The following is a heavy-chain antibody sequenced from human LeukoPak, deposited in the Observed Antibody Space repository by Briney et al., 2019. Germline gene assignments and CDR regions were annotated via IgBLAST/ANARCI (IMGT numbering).Heavy chain of an antibody. CDR2: IYYSGST. CDR1: GGSISSYY. V-gene: IGHV4-59*01. CDR3: ARITTDYYYGMDV. J-gene: IGHJ6*02. D-gene: IGHD3-22*01. Sequence: SETLSLTCTVSGGSISSYYWSWIRQPPVKGLEWIGYIYYSGSTNYNPSLKSRVTISVDTSKNQFSLKLSSVTAADTAVYYCARITTDYYYGMDVWGQGTTVTVSS.